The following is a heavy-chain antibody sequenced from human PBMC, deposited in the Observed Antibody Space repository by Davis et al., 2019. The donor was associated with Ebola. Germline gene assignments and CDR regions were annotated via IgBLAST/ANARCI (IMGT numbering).Heavy chain of an antibody. CDR3: ARENSLTGAFDY. D-gene: IGHD5-18*01. CDR1: GGTFSSYA. V-gene: IGHV1-69*04. J-gene: IGHJ4*02. CDR2: IIPILGIA. Sequence: SVKVSCKASGGTFSSYAISWVRQAPGQGLEWMGRIIPILGIANYAQKLQGRVTMTTDTSTNTAYMELSSLRSEDTAVYYCARENSLTGAFDYWGQGTLVTVSS.